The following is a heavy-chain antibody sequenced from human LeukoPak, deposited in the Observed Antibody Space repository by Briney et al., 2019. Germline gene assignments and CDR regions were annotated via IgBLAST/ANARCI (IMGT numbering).Heavy chain of an antibody. V-gene: IGHV1-69*06. CDR3: ARDSGVAGTKPHDS. CDR2: IIPIFGTA. Sequence: SVKVSCKASGGTFSSYAISWVRQAPGQGLEWMGGIIPIFGTANYAQKFQGRVTITADKSTSTAYMELRSLRSDDTAVYYCARDSGVAGTKPHDSWGQGTLVTVSS. J-gene: IGHJ4*02. D-gene: IGHD6-19*01. CDR1: GGTFSSYA.